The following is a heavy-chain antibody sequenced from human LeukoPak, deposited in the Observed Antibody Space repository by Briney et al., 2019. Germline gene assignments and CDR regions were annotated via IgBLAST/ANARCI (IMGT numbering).Heavy chain of an antibody. D-gene: IGHD2-2*01. CDR1: GYTFTSYG. CDR2: ISAYNGNT. V-gene: IGHV1-18*01. CDR3: ARDGPVIYCSSTSCYGADY. Sequence: WASVKVSCKASGYTFTSYGISWVRQAPGQGLEWMGWISAYNGNTNYAQKLQGRVTMTTDTSTSTAYMELRSLRSGDTAVYYCARDGPVIYCSSTSCYGADYWGQGTLVTVSS. J-gene: IGHJ4*02.